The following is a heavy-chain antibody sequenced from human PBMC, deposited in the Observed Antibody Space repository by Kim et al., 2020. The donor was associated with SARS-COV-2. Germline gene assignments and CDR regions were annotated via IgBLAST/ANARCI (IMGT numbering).Heavy chain of an antibody. J-gene: IGHJ4*02. V-gene: IGHV1-3*01. CDR3: ARVRSVATSQGSSWYFDY. Sequence: QGRVTITRDTSASTAYMELSSLRSEDTAVYYCARVRSVATSQGSSWYFDYWGQGTLVTVSS. D-gene: IGHD6-13*01.